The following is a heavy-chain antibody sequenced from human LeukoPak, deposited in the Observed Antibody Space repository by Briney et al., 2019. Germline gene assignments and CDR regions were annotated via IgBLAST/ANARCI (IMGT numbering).Heavy chain of an antibody. CDR2: IIPILGIA. D-gene: IGHD3-22*01. CDR1: GYTFTGYY. CDR3: ARDPEYYYDSSGPLDY. Sequence: ASVKVSCKASGYTFTGYYMHWVRQAPGQGLEWMGRIIPILGIANYAQKFQGRVTITADKSTSTAYMELSSLRSEDTAVYYCARDPEYYYDSSGPLDYWGQGTLVTVSS. V-gene: IGHV1-69*04. J-gene: IGHJ4*02.